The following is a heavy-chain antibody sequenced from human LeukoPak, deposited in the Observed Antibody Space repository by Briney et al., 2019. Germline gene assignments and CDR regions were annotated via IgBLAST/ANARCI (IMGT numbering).Heavy chain of an antibody. D-gene: IGHD2-2*03. V-gene: IGHV3-49*04. Sequence: GGSLRLXCTASGFTFGDYAMSWVRQAPGKGLEWVGFIRSKAYGVTTEYAASVKGRFTISRDDSKSIAYLQMNSLKTEDTAVYYCTRDWGVGIVVVPAIHDAFDIWGQGTMVTVSS. J-gene: IGHJ3*02. CDR1: GFTFGDYA. CDR3: TRDWGVGIVVVPAIHDAFDI. CDR2: IRSKAYGVTT.